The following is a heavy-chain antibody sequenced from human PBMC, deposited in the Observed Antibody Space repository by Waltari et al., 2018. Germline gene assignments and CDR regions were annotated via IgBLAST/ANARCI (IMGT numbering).Heavy chain of an antibody. V-gene: IGHV3-23*01. D-gene: IGHD6-19*01. Sequence: ELQLLESGGRMTESGWSLRLPCAASGYTSSSYHMRWGSEYPGKVLEWVSAISCSGGITYYADSVKGRFTISRDNSKNTLYLQMNSLRAEDTAVYYCAKDGQQWLVRDYFDYWGQGTLVTVSS. CDR3: AKDGQQWLVRDYFDY. J-gene: IGHJ4*02. CDR1: GYTSSSYH. CDR2: ISCSGGIT.